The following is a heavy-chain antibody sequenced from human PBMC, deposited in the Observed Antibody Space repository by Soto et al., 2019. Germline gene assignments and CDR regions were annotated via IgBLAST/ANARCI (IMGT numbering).Heavy chain of an antibody. J-gene: IGHJ4*02. CDR1: GGSISSYF. D-gene: IGHD6-13*01. CDR2: IYYSGST. CDR3: AGVALCGAASGPVDY. V-gene: IGHV4-59*01. Sequence: SETLSLTCTVSGGSISSYFWNWIRQPRGKGLEWIGYIYYSGSTNYSPSLKSRVTISVDTSKNQFSLKLSSVTAADTAVYYCAGVALCGAASGPVDYWGQGTLVTVSS.